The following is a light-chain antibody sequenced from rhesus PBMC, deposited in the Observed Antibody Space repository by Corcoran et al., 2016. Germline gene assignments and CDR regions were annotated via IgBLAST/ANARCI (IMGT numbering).Light chain of an antibody. J-gene: IGKJ3*01. Sequence: DIQMTQSPSSLSASVGDRVTITCRASQGIRSWLAWYQQKPGKAPKLLIYRASSLQRGVPSRVSGSGSWTDFTLTLRSLQPADFATYYCQHYSTTPFPFGPETKLDIK. V-gene: IGKV1-21*01. CDR2: RAS. CDR3: QHYSTTPFP. CDR1: QGIRSW.